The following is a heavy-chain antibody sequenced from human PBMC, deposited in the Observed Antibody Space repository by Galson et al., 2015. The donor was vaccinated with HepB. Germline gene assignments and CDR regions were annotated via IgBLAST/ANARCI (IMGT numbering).Heavy chain of an antibody. J-gene: IGHJ4*02. CDR3: ARVPAEWEPRFDY. CDR2: INPNSGGT. CDR1: GYTFTGYY. Sequence: SVKVSCRASGYTFTGYYMHWARQAPGQGLEWMGWINPNSGGTNYAQKFQGRVTMTRDTSISTAYMELSRLRSDDTAVYYCARVPAEWEPRFDYWGQGTLVTVSS. D-gene: IGHD1-26*01. V-gene: IGHV1-2*02.